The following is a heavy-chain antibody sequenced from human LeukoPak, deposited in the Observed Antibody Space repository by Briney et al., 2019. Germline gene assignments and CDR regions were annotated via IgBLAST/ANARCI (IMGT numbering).Heavy chain of an antibody. CDR2: IIPILGIA. V-gene: IGHV1-69*04. CDR1: GGTFSSYA. CDR3: ARVYDSTTHSHQIDY. J-gene: IGHJ4*02. D-gene: IGHD2/OR15-2a*01. Sequence: SVKVSCKASGGTFSSYAISWVRQAPGQGLEWMGRIIPILGIANYAQKFQGRVTITADKSTSTAYMELSSLRSEDTAVYYCARVYDSTTHSHQIDYWGQGTLVTVSS.